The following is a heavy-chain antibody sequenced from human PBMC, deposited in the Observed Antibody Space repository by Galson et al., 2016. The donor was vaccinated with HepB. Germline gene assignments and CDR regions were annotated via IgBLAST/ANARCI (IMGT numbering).Heavy chain of an antibody. CDR3: TRGTLGTTASMAFDY. D-gene: IGHD1-26*01. CDR1: GGSISDNSW. J-gene: IGHJ4*02. V-gene: IGHV4-4*02. CDR2: IYQTGTA. Sequence: ETLSLTCGVSGGSISDNSWWAWVRQSPGKELEWIGEIYQTGTAHYNPSFTSRATISIDKSKNQISLRLGSVTAADTAVYYCTRGTLGTTASMAFDYWGQGTLVSISS.